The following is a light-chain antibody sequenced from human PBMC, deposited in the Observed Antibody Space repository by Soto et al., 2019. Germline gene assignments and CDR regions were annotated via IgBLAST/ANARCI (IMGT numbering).Light chain of an antibody. V-gene: IGLV1-40*01. CDR1: SSNIGAGYD. J-gene: IGLJ1*01. Sequence: QSALTQPPSASGTPGQRVTISCSGSSSNIGAGYDINWYQHLPGTAPKLLVFNNNNRPSGVPDRFSGSKSGTSASLAITGLQAEDEGYYYCQSYDSSLSGYVFASGTKVTVL. CDR2: NNN. CDR3: QSYDSSLSGYV.